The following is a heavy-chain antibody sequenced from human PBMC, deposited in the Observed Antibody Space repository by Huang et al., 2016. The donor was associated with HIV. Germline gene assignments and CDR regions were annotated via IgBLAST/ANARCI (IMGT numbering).Heavy chain of an antibody. CDR1: GFKFDDYA. V-gene: IGHV3-9*01. J-gene: IGHJ4*02. Sequence: EVQLEEFGGRLVQPGRSLRLSCATYGFKFDDYAMHWVRQVPGGGMEWGSGISWNSGDILYADSVRGRCAISRDNAVKSLYLQMDSLRREDTALYYCVKDRRMRGSGWTFFDNWGQGTLV. CDR3: VKDRRMRGSGWTFFDN. CDR2: ISWNSGDI. D-gene: IGHD6-19*01.